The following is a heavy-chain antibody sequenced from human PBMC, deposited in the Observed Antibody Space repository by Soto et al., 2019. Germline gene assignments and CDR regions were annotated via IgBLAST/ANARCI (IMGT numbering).Heavy chain of an antibody. CDR3: ARGGIVVVPAATDRFIGYYYGMDV. CDR1: GYTFTGYY. J-gene: IGHJ6*02. CDR2: INPNSGGT. Sequence: ASVKVSCKASGYTFTGYYMQWVRKAPGQGLEWMGWINPNSGGTNYAQKFQGWVTMTRDTSISTAYMELSRLRSDDTAVYYCARGGIVVVPAATDRFIGYYYGMDVWGQGTTVTVSS. V-gene: IGHV1-2*04. D-gene: IGHD2-2*01.